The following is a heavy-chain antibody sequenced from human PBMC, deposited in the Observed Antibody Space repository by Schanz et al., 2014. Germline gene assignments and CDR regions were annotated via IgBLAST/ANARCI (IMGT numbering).Heavy chain of an antibody. CDR2: ISYSGNT. CDR3: ARPSSVVGITGWFDP. J-gene: IGHJ5*02. CDR1: GTSITSSTYY. D-gene: IGHD3-22*01. V-gene: IGHV4-39*01. Sequence: QLQLRESGPGLVKPSETLSLICSVSGTSITSSTYYWGWIRQPPGKGPEWIGSISYSGNTYYTPSLRGRFPIALDASKSQFPLSRPSWPAADTAVYYCARPSSVVGITGWFDPWGQGTLVTVSS.